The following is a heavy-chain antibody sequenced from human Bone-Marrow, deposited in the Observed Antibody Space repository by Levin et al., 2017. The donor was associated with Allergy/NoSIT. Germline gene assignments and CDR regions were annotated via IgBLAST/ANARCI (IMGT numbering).Heavy chain of an antibody. D-gene: IGHD2-15*01. CDR1: GFTFSSYA. CDR2: ISGSGGST. Sequence: GGSLRLSCAASGFTFSSYAMSWVRQAPGKGLEWVSAISGSGGSTYYADSVKGRFTISRDNSKNTLYLQMNSLRAEDTAVYYCAKDRYCSGGSCYSAFDIWGQGTMVTVSS. J-gene: IGHJ3*02. V-gene: IGHV3-23*01. CDR3: AKDRYCSGGSCYSAFDI.